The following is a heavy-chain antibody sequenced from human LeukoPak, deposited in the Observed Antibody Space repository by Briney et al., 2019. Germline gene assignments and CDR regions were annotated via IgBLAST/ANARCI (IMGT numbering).Heavy chain of an antibody. V-gene: IGHV1-2*02. CDR2: ISPASGAT. J-gene: IGHJ4*02. D-gene: IGHD1-1*01. CDR1: GYTFTGSY. Sequence: ASVRVSCKASGYTFTGSYMHWVRQAPGQGFEWIGWISPASGATNYAQNFQGRVTLTTDTSIMTAYMELSSLTSDDTASYYCLNEHGGWGQGTPVTVSS. CDR3: LNEHGG.